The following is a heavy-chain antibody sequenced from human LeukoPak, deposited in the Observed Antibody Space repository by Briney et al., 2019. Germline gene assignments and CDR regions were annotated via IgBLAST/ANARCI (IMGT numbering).Heavy chain of an antibody. D-gene: IGHD1-1*01. V-gene: IGHV2-5*08. J-gene: IGHJ4*02. Sequence: TLSLTCTVSGGSISTYYWSWIRQPPGKALEWLALIYWDDDKRYSPSLKGRLTITKDTSKNQVVLTMTNMDPVDTATYYCAHTKFDDKLYSFDYWGQGTLVTVSS. CDR2: IYWDDDK. CDR1: GGSISTYYWS. CDR3: AHTKFDDKLYSFDY.